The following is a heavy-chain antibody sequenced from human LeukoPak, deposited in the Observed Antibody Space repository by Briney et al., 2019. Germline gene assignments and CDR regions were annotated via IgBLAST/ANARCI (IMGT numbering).Heavy chain of an antibody. CDR1: GDSLNDYY. V-gene: IGHV4-59*08. J-gene: IGHJ5*02. D-gene: IGHD6-13*01. Sequence: SETLSLTCTVSGDSLNDYYWGWIRQPPGKGLEWIGYIYSSGTTKYNPSLESRVTISVDASKNQFSLKLSSVTAADTAVYYCARRRAEGGSNGHYNWFDPWGQGILVTVSS. CDR3: ARRRAEGGSNGHYNWFDP. CDR2: IYSSGTT.